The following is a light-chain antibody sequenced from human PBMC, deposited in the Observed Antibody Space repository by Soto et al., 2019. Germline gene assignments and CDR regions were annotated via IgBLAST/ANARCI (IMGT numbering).Light chain of an antibody. V-gene: IGKV1-9*01. CDR1: QGIGSY. J-gene: IGKJ2*01. CDR3: QQLNSYPQT. CDR2: VAS. Sequence: DIQLTQSPSFLSASVGDRVTITCRASQGIGSYLAWYQQKPGQAPKLLLYVASTLQSGVPSRFSGSGSGTEFTLTISSLQPEDFATDFCQQLNSYPQTFGQGTKLEI.